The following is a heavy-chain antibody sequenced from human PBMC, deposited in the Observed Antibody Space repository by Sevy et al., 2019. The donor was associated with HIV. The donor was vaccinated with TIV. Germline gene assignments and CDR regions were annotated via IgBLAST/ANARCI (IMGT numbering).Heavy chain of an antibody. V-gene: IGHV5-51*01. J-gene: IGHJ4*01. Sequence: GESLKISCQGSGYSFTSHWIAWVRQMPGKGLEWMGIIYPDDSDTRYSQSFKGQVTFSADKSIFTAYLQWSSLKASDTAIYYCATSRSSYFDGSGYYIYWGQGTQVTVSS. CDR3: ATSRSSYFDGSGYYIY. CDR1: GYSFTSHW. CDR2: IYPDDSDT. D-gene: IGHD3-22*01.